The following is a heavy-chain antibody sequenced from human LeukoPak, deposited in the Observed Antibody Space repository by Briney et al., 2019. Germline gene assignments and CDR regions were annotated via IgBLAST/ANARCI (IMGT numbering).Heavy chain of an antibody. CDR2: INHSGST. Sequence: SETLSLTCAVYGGSFSGYYWSWIRQPPGKGLEWIGEINHSGSTNYNPSLKSRVTISVDTSKNQFSLKLSSVTAADTAVYYCARHHGGYCSGGSCYSRYYYYYMDVWGKGTTVTISS. CDR3: ARHHGGYCSGGSCYSRYYYYYMDV. V-gene: IGHV4-34*01. J-gene: IGHJ6*03. CDR1: GGSFSGYY. D-gene: IGHD2-15*01.